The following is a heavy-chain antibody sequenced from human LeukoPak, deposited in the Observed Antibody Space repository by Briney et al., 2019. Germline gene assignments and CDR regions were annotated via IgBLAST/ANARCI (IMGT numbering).Heavy chain of an antibody. CDR2: INHSGST. CDR3: ARWSGYYFY. CDR1: GGSISSYY. V-gene: IGHV4-34*01. J-gene: IGHJ4*02. Sequence: SETLSLTCTVSGGSISSYYWSWIRQPPGKGLEWIGEINHSGSTNYNPSLKSRVTISVDTSKNQFSLKLSSVTAADTAVYYCARWSGYYFYWGQGTLVTVSS. D-gene: IGHD3-3*01.